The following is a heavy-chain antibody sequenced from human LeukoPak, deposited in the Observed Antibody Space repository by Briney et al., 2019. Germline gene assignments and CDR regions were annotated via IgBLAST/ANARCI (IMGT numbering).Heavy chain of an antibody. Sequence: SGTLSLTCAVSGGSISSSNWWSWVRQPPGKGLEWIGQIYHSGSTNYNPSLKSRVTISVDKSKNQFSLKLRSVTAADTAVYYCARPLSLAYCSGGSCYGRGAWFDRWGQGTLVTVSS. CDR2: IYHSGST. J-gene: IGHJ5*02. V-gene: IGHV4-4*02. CDR3: ARPLSLAYCSGGSCYGRGAWFDR. CDR1: GGSISSSNW. D-gene: IGHD2-15*01.